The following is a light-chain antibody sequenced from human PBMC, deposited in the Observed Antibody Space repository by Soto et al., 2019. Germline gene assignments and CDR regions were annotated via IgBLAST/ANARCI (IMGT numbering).Light chain of an antibody. CDR3: QQCNAWPRT. CDR2: GAS. Sequence: EIVMTQSPATLSVSPGERATLFCRASQSVSSNLAWYQQKPGQAPRLLLYGASTRATGIPARFSGSGSGTEFTLTISSLQSEDLAVYYCQQCNAWPRTFGQGTKVDIK. V-gene: IGKV3-15*01. J-gene: IGKJ1*01. CDR1: QSVSSN.